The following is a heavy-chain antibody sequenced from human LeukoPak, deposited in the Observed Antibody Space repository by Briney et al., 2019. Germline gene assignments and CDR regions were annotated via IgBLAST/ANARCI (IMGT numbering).Heavy chain of an antibody. CDR3: AHSTVLLWFGELLPNYFDY. V-gene: IGHV2-5*01. Sequence: SGPTLVKPTQPLTLTCTFSGFSLSTSRVGVGWIRQPPGKALEWHTLLNWYDDKRHSPSLKSRITITKDTSKNPVVLTMTNMDPVDTATYYCAHSTVLLWFGELLPNYFDYWGQGTLVTVSS. J-gene: IGHJ4*02. D-gene: IGHD3-10*01. CDR1: GFSLSTSRVG. CDR2: LNWYDDK.